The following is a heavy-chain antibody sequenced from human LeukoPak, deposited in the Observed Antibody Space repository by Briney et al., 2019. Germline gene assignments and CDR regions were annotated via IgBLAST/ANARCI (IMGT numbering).Heavy chain of an antibody. V-gene: IGHV3-30*18. CDR1: GFTFSSYG. J-gene: IGHJ6*02. CDR3: AKDRVTMIVGEYGMDV. D-gene: IGHD3-22*01. Sequence: GGSLRLSCAASGFTFSSYGMHWVRQAPGKGLEWAAVISYDGSNKYYADSVKGRFTIYRDNSKNTLYLQMNSLRAEDTAVYYCAKDRVTMIVGEYGMDVWGQGTTVTVYS. CDR2: ISYDGSNK.